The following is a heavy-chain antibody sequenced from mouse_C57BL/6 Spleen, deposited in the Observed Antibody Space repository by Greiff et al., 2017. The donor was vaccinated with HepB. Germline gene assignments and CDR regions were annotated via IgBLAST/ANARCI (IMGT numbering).Heavy chain of an antibody. Sequence: QVQLQQPGAELVMPGASVKLSCKASGYTFTSYWMHWVKQRPGQGLEWIGEIDPSDSYTNYNQKFKGKSTLTVDKSSSTAYMQLSSLTSEDSAVYYCARNWLQAMDYWGQGTSVTVSS. V-gene: IGHV1-69*01. CDR1: GYTFTSYW. CDR3: ARNWLQAMDY. D-gene: IGHD1-2*01. J-gene: IGHJ4*01. CDR2: IDPSDSYT.